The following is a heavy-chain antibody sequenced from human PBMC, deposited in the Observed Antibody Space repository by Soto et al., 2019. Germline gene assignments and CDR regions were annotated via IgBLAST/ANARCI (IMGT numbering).Heavy chain of an antibody. D-gene: IGHD3-3*01. V-gene: IGHV3-7*01. CDR3: ARGQSYYDFWSGYATRN. J-gene: IGHJ4*02. CDR1: GFTFSSYW. CDR2: IKQDGSEK. Sequence: GGSLRLSCAASGFTFSSYWMSWVRQAPGKGLEWVANIKQDGSEKYYVDSVKGRFTNSRDNAKNSLYLQMNSLRAEDTAVYYCARGQSYYDFWSGYATRNWGQGTLVTVSS.